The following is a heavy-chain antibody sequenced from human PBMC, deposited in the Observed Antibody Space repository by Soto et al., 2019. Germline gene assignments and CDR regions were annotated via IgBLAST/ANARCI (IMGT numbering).Heavy chain of an antibody. D-gene: IGHD7-27*01. J-gene: IGHJ4*02. CDR2: INKDGSQK. Sequence: GSLRFSCAASGFTLSNYWMTWVRQAPGKGLEWVANINKDGSQKNYVDSVKGRFTIARDNGQNSLSLQINSLRVEDTAVYYCVRELGLAYWGQGALVTVSS. CDR3: VRELGLAY. V-gene: IGHV3-7*03. CDR1: GFTLSNYW.